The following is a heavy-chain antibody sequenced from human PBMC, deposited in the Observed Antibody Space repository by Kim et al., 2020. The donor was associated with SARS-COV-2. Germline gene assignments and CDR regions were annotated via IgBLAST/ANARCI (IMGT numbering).Heavy chain of an antibody. CDR3: ARGRLSGVFDP. CDR1: GGSFSGYY. CDR2: INHSGST. V-gene: IGHV4-34*01. Sequence: SETLSLTCAVYGGSFSGYYWSWIRQPPGKGLEWIGEINHSGSTNYNPSLKSRVTISVDTSKNQFSLKLSSVTAADTAVYYCARGRLSGVFDPWGQGTLVTVSS. D-gene: IGHD3-10*01. J-gene: IGHJ5*02.